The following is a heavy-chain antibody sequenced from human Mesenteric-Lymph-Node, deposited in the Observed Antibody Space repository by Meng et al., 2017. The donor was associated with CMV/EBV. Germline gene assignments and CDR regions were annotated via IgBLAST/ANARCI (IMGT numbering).Heavy chain of an antibody. V-gene: IGHV3-7*01. CDR1: GFSFKDYW. CDR2: IKQDGSTK. J-gene: IGHJ3*01. CDR3: ARVRLLGNSGPGGA. D-gene: IGHD3-22*01. Sequence: GESLKISCAASGFSFKDYWMSWVRQAPGKGLEWVADIKQDGSTKYYVESVKGRFTISRDNAKNSLYLQMNSLRAEDTAVYYCARVRLLGNSGPGGAWGQGTMVTVSS.